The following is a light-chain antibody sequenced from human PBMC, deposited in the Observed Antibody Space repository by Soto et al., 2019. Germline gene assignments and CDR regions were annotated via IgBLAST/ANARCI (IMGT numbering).Light chain of an antibody. V-gene: IGKV1-5*01. CDR2: DAS. CDR3: QQYNSYSVT. Sequence: DIQMTQSPSTLSASVGDRVTITCRASQSVIRWVAWYQQKPGKAPRLLIYDASSLESGVPSRFSGSGSGTEFTLTISSLQPDDFATYYCQQYNSYSVTFGGGTKVDIK. CDR1: QSVIRW. J-gene: IGKJ4*01.